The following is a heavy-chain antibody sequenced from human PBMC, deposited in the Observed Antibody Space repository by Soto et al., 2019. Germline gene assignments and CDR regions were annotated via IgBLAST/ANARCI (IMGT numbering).Heavy chain of an antibody. CDR2: IRSKVYGGTP. CDR1: GFTFGDNA. J-gene: IGHJ4*02. D-gene: IGHD3-22*01. V-gene: IGHV3-49*04. Sequence: LRLSCSASGFTFGDNAISWVRQAPGKGLEWVGFIRSKVYGGTPQYAASVEGRFTISRDDSKSIAYLQMSSLRTEDTAVYYCTTLLEYYYDSRNYHPAYWGQGALVTVSS. CDR3: TTLLEYYYDSRNYHPAY.